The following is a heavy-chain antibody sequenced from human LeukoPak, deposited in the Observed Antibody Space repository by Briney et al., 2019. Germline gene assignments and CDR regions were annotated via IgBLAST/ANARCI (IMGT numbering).Heavy chain of an antibody. CDR3: ARDPRRYCTSTSCSFDY. D-gene: IGHD2-2*01. J-gene: IGHJ4*02. V-gene: IGHV3-66*01. Sequence: PGGSLRLSCAASGFTVSSNYMSWVRQAPGKGLEWVSVIYSGGSTYYADSVKGRFTISRDNSKNTLYLQMNSLRAEDTAVYYCARDPRRYCTSTSCSFDYWGQGTLVTVSS. CDR2: IYSGGST. CDR1: GFTVSSNY.